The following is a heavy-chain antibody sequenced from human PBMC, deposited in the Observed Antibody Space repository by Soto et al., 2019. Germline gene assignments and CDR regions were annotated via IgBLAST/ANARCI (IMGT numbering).Heavy chain of an antibody. J-gene: IGHJ3*02. D-gene: IGHD3-9*01. CDR3: ARDKQSEARYDILTGYYSSGWESDAFDI. Sequence: QVQLVQSGAEVKKPGAPAKVSCKASGYTFTSYGISWVRQAPEPGLEWMGWISAYNGNTNFARELQGRVTMTTDTSTSTAYMELRSLRSDDTAVYYCARDKQSEARYDILTGYYSSGWESDAFDIWGQGTMVTVSS. CDR2: ISAYNGNT. CDR1: GYTFTSYG. V-gene: IGHV1-18*04.